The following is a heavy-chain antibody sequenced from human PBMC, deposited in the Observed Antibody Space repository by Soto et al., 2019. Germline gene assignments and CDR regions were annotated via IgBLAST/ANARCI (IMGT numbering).Heavy chain of an antibody. CDR3: ARAPPSSIVARPGRIYYGMDV. CDR2: IYSGGST. V-gene: IGHV3-53*01. CDR1: GFTVSSNY. J-gene: IGHJ6*02. D-gene: IGHD6-6*01. Sequence: GGSLRLSCAASGFTVSSNYMSWVRQAPGKGLEWVSVIYSGGSTYYADSVKGRFTISRDNSKNTLYLQMNSLGAEDTAVYYCARAPPSSIVARPGRIYYGMDVWGQGTTVTVSS.